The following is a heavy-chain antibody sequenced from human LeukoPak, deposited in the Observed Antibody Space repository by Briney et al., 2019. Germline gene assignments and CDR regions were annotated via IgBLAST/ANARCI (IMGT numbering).Heavy chain of an antibody. J-gene: IGHJ4*02. Sequence: GASVKVSCKASGCTFTSYDINWVRQATGQGLEWMGWMNPNSGNTGYAQKFQGRVTMTRNTSISTAYMELSSLRSEDTAVYYCARAPYSSSWYGFDYWGQGTLVTVSS. CDR3: ARAPYSSSWYGFDY. CDR2: MNPNSGNT. D-gene: IGHD6-13*01. V-gene: IGHV1-8*01. CDR1: GCTFTSYD.